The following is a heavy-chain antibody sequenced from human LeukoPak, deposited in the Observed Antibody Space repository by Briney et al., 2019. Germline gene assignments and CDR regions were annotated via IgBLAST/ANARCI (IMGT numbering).Heavy chain of an antibody. CDR2: IYHSGST. D-gene: IGHD2-2*01. V-gene: IGHV4-38-2*02. J-gene: IGHJ4*02. CDR1: GYSISSGYY. Sequence: SETLSLTCTVSGYSISSGYYWGWIRQPPGKGLEWIGSIYHSGSTYYNPSLKSRVTISVDTSKNQISLKLSSVTAADTAVYYCARGGYCSSTSCVGFDYWGQGTLVTVSS. CDR3: ARGGYCSSTSCVGFDY.